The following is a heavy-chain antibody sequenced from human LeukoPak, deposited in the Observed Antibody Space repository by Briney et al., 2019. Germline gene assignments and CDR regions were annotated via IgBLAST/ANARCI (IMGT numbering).Heavy chain of an antibody. J-gene: IGHJ4*02. CDR3: AKGYCSSTSCYLFS. V-gene: IGHV3-9*03. D-gene: IGHD2-2*01. CDR2: ISWNSGSI. Sequence: GGSLRLSCAASGFTFDDYAMHWVRQAPGKGLEWASGISWNSGSIGYADSVKGRFTISRDNAKNSLYLQMNSLRAEDMALYYCAKGYCSSTSCYLFSRGQGTLVTVSS. CDR1: GFTFDDYA.